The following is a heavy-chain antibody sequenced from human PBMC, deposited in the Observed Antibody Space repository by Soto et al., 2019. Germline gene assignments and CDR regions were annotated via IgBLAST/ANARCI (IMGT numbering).Heavy chain of an antibody. CDR2: IGTAGDT. D-gene: IGHD2-21*01. CDR3: AADLGPPYDSNNWFDP. V-gene: IGHV3-13*01. J-gene: IGHJ5*02. CDR1: GFTFSSYD. Sequence: GGSLRLSCXASGFTFSSYDMHWVRQATGKGLEWVSAIGTAGDTYYPGSVKGRFTISRDNAKNSLYLQMNSLRAEDTAIYYCAADLGPPYDSNNWFDPWGQGTLVTVSS.